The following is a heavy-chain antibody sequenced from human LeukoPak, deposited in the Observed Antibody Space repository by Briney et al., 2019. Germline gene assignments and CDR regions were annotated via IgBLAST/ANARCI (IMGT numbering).Heavy chain of an antibody. D-gene: IGHD3-9*01. CDR2: IYHSGST. V-gene: IGHV4-38-2*02. CDR1: GYSISSGYY. J-gene: IGHJ4*02. Sequence: SETLSLTCTVSGYSISSGYYWGWIRQPPGKGLEWIGSIYHSGSTYYNPSLKSRVTISVDTSKNQFSLKLSSVTAADTAVYYCARVTWGYYDILTGYYRGAFDYWGQGTLVTVSS. CDR3: ARVTWGYYDILTGYYRGAFDY.